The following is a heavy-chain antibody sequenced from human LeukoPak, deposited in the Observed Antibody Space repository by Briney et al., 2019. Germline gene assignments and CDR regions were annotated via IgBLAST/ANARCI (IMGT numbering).Heavy chain of an antibody. Sequence: SETLSLTCSVSGGSIGSYHWNWVRQPSGKGLEWIGIVFNNGGTKHNPSLKSRVAISVDTSKNQFALKLSSVTAADTAVYYCVASYGGYVLDYWGQGALVIVSS. CDR1: GGSIGSYH. CDR3: VASYGGYVLDY. CDR2: VFNNGGT. V-gene: IGHV4-59*01. D-gene: IGHD5-12*01. J-gene: IGHJ4*02.